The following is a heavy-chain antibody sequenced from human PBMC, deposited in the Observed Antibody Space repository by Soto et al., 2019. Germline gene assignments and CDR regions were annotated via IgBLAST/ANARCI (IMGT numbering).Heavy chain of an antibody. CDR1: SYTVTGYY. J-gene: IGHJ6*02. Sequence: GASGKVSFKTASYTVTGYYMLVVRQAPGKGLEWMGWINPNSGGTNYAQKFQGWVTMTRDTSISTAYMELSSLRSEDTAVYYCARNLEQQLPKRYYYYGMDVWGQGTTVTVSS. CDR3: ARNLEQQLPKRYYYYGMDV. V-gene: IGHV1-2*04. D-gene: IGHD6-13*01. CDR2: INPNSGGT.